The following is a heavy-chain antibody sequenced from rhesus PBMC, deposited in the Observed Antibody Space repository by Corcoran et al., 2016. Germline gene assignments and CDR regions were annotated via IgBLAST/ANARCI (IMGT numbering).Heavy chain of an antibody. J-gene: IGHJ4*01. CDR2: IRSGGST. V-gene: IGHV4-160*01. CDR3: ARLSSWSDYYNYFDY. Sequence: QVQLQQWGEGLVKPSETLSLTCAVYGGSVSGYWWGWIRQPPGKGLEWIGRIRSGGSTNYNPSLKSRVTIAMDTAKNQVSLKLSSVTAADTAVYYCARLSSWSDYYNYFDYWGQGVLVTVSS. CDR1: GGSVSGYW. D-gene: IGHD3-22*01.